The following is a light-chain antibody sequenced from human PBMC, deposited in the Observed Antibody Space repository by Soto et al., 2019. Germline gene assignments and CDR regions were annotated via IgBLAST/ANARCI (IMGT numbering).Light chain of an antibody. CDR1: QSLLHSNGYNY. CDR2: LGS. Sequence: DIVMTQSPLSLPVTPGEPASISCRSSQSLLHSNGYNYLDWYLQKPGQSPQLLIYLGSNRASGVPDRFSGSGSGTEFTLKISRVEAEDVGVYYSMQALQTPPSFGQGTKLEIK. V-gene: IGKV2-28*01. J-gene: IGKJ2*01. CDR3: MQALQTPPS.